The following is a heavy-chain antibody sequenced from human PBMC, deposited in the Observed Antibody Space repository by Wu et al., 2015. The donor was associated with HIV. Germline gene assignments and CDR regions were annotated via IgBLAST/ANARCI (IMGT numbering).Heavy chain of an antibody. J-gene: IGHJ4*02. CDR2: INPNNVET. CDR3: ARDKGLAIITDYFDY. Sequence: QVQLVQSGTEVKKPGAAVKVSCKASGYTFTGYFIHWVRHAPGQGLEWMGWINPNNVETHFAPKFQGRVTMTRDTSISTVYMELSRLRSDDTAVYYCARDKGLAIITDYFDYWGQGTLVTVSS. V-gene: IGHV1-2*02. D-gene: IGHD5-24*01. CDR1: GYTFTGYF.